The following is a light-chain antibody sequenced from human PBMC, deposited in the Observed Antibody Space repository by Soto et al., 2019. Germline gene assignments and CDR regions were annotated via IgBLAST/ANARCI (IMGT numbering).Light chain of an antibody. Sequence: AIRMTQSPSSFSASTGDRVTITCRASQDISSYLAWYQQKVGKAPKLLIYAAATLQRGAPSRFSGSGSGTDFTLTISRLQSEDFATYYCQKYFSYSYTFGQGTKLEI. CDR3: QKYFSYSYT. CDR1: QDISSY. J-gene: IGKJ2*01. V-gene: IGKV1-8*01. CDR2: AAA.